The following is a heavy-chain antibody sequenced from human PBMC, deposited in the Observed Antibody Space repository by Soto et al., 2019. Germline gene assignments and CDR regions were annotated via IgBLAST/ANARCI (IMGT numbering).Heavy chain of an antibody. Sequence: DSVKVSFKASGYTFTAYDINSVRQATGQGLEWMGWMNPNSGNRGYAQKFQGRVTMTRNTSISTAYMELSSLRGEDTAVYYCARGLGRIRGRWLQSRVQGGYYGMDVWGQGTTVTVSS. V-gene: IGHV1-8*01. CDR2: MNPNSGNR. CDR3: ARGLGRIRGRWLQSRVQGGYYGMDV. CDR1: GYTFTAYD. D-gene: IGHD5-12*01. J-gene: IGHJ6*02.